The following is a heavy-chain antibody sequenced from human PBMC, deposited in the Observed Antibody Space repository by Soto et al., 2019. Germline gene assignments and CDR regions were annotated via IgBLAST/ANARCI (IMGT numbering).Heavy chain of an antibody. V-gene: IGHV3-30-3*01. CDR1: AFTFSSYA. D-gene: IGHD6-13*01. J-gene: IGHJ6*02. Sequence: PGGSLRLSCAASAFTFSSYAMHWVRQAPGKGLEWVAVISYDGSNKYYADSVKGRFTISRDNSKNTLYLQMNSLRAEDTAVYYCARDLGIAAAGYYYGMDVWGQGTTVTVSS. CDR2: ISYDGSNK. CDR3: ARDLGIAAAGYYYGMDV.